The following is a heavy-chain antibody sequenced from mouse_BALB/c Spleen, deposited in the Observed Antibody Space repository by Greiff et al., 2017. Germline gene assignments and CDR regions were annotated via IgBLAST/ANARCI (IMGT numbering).Heavy chain of an antibody. V-gene: IGHV5-4*02. J-gene: IGHJ4*01. CDR3: ARPSYYGNSYAMDY. CDR1: GFTFSDYY. CDR2: ISDGGSYT. Sequence: EVMLVESGGGLVKPGGSLKLSCAASGFTFSDYYMYWVRQTPEKRLEWVATISDGGSYTYYPDSVKGRFTISRDNAKNNLYLQMSSLKSEDTAMYYCARPSYYGNSYAMDYWGQGTSVTVSS. D-gene: IGHD2-10*01.